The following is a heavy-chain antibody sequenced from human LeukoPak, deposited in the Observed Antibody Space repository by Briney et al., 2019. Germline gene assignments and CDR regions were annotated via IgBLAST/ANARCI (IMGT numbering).Heavy chain of an antibody. CDR1: GFTLADVS. CDR2: FDRKNGDT. D-gene: IGHD2-2*01. Sequence: ASVKVSCKVSGFTLADVSMHWVRQAPGKGLEWVGGFDRKNGDTIYAQRFRGRVTLTEDTSTGTAYMDLSSLSADDTAVYYCATGVHCATTTCPGYQHYYYFMDVWGKGTTVTVSS. CDR3: ATGVHCATTTCPGYQHYYYFMDV. V-gene: IGHV1-24*01. J-gene: IGHJ6*03.